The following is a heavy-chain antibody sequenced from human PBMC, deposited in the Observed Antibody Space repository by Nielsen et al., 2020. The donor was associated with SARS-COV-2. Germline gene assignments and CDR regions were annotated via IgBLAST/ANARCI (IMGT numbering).Heavy chain of an antibody. D-gene: IGHD5-12*01. CDR2: IYFTGRT. J-gene: IGHJ6*02. Sequence: LKLSSTFSGASISSGGYFWGWIRQHPGKGLGWIGYIYFTGRTSYNPSLKSRVAMSVDTSKNQFSLDLKSVTAADTAVYYCAREASGYDHYKYGMDVWGLGATVTVSS. V-gene: IGHV4-31*03. CDR1: GASISSGGYF. CDR3: AREASGYDHYKYGMDV.